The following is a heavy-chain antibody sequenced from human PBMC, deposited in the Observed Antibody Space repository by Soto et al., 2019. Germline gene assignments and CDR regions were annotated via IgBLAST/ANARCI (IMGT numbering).Heavy chain of an antibody. CDR2: IYYSGST. J-gene: IGHJ5*02. Sequence: PSDTLSLTCTVSGGSLSSGGYYWSWIRQHPGKGLEWIGYIYYSGSTYYNPSLKSRVTISVDTSKNQFSLKLSSVTAADTAVYYCARDGRRSRGKWFDPWGQGTLVNVSS. V-gene: IGHV4-31*03. CDR1: GGSLSSGGYY. CDR3: ARDGRRSRGKWFDP. D-gene: IGHD3-16*01.